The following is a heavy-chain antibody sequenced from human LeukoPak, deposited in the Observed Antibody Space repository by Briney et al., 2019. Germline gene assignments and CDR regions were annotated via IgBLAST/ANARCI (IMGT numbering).Heavy chain of an antibody. D-gene: IGHD1-26*01. CDR3: ARSGGGIQSQAFDI. J-gene: IGHJ3*02. V-gene: IGHV3-21*01. Sequence: GGSLRLSCAASGFTFSSYSMNWVRQAPGKGLEWVSSISSSSSYIYYADSVKGRFTISRDNSKNTLYLQMNSLRAEDTAVYYCARSGGGIQSQAFDIWGQGTMVTVSS. CDR1: GFTFSSYS. CDR2: ISSSSSYI.